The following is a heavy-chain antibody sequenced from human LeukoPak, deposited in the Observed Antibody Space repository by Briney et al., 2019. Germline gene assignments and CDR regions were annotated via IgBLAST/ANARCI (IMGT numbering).Heavy chain of an antibody. Sequence: GGSLRLSCAASGFTFSSYSMNWVRQAPGKGLEWVGRFKSKVDGGTTDYAAPVKGRFTFSRDDSKNTLYLQMNSLKTEDTAVYYCTTAPAGYGLDDYWGQGTLVTVSS. CDR3: TTAPAGYGLDDY. CDR1: GFTFSSYS. CDR2: FKSKVDGGTT. V-gene: IGHV3-15*01. J-gene: IGHJ4*02. D-gene: IGHD3-16*01.